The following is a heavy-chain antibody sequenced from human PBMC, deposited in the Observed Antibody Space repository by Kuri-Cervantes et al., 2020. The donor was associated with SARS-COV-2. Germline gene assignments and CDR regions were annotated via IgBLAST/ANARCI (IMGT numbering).Heavy chain of an antibody. D-gene: IGHD4-17*01. CDR1: GLTVRSNY. V-gene: IGHV3-53*01. CDR3: ARERYGDYVSPYQYYGMDV. CDR2: IYSGGST. Sequence: ETLSLTCAASGLTVRSNYMSWVRQAPGKGLEWVSVIYSGGSTYYADSVKGRFTISRDSSKSMLYLQMNSLRAEDTAVYYYARERYGDYVSPYQYYGMDVWGQGTTVTVSS. J-gene: IGHJ6*02.